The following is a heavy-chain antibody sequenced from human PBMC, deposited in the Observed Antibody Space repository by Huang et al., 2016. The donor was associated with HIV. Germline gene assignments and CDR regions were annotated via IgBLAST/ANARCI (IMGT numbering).Heavy chain of an antibody. CDR1: GFTFSNYA. CDR3: AKGHYGSGTYIDY. V-gene: IGHV3-30*02. CDR2: IRYDGSNK. Sequence: QVQLVESGGGVVQPGGSLRLSCAASGFTFSNYAMHGVSQAPGKGLEWVAFIRYDGSNKYYADSVKGRFTISRDNSKNALYLQLNSLRAEDTAVYYCAKGHYGSGTYIDYWGQGTLVTVSS. D-gene: IGHD3-10*01. J-gene: IGHJ4*02.